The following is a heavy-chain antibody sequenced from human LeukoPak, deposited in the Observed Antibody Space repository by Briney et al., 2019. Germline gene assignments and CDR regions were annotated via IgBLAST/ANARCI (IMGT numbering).Heavy chain of an antibody. Sequence: GGSLRLSCAASGFTVSSNYMSWVRQAPGKGLEWVSVIYSGGSTYYADSVKGRFTTSRDNSKNTLYLQMNSLRAEDTAVYYCAREPYYYDSSGYYVGAFDIWGQGTMVTVSS. D-gene: IGHD3-22*01. J-gene: IGHJ3*02. CDR1: GFTVSSNY. V-gene: IGHV3-66*01. CDR2: IYSGGST. CDR3: AREPYYYDSSGYYVGAFDI.